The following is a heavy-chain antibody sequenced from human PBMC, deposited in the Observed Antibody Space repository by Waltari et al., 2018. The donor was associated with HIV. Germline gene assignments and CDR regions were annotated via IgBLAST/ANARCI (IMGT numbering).Heavy chain of an antibody. D-gene: IGHD1-26*01. CDR3: ARAGLGGLIQDFDI. CDR1: GFLLADHY. CDR2: ISAGDGSA. J-gene: IGHJ4*02. V-gene: IGHV1-46*01. Sequence: QIQLIQPRLEMKKPGASVRLSCRASGFLLADHYFHWVRQAKTLEWVGIISAGDGSASSAQKFQPRLTLTRDLFTGTLYMDLMSLKSDDTAVYFCARAGLGGLIQDFDIWGQGTQLIVSS.